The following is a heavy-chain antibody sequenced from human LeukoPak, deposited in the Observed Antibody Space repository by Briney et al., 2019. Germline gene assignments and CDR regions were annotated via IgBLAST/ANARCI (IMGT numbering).Heavy chain of an antibody. D-gene: IGHD6-6*01. Sequence: GGSLRLSCAASGFTFSSYAMHWVRQAPGKGLEYVSAISSNGGSTYYANSVKGRFTISRDNSKNTLYLQMGSLRAEDMAVYYCARGKGGSSPIYYYYMDVWGKGTTVTVSS. CDR1: GFTFSSYA. CDR2: ISSNGGST. J-gene: IGHJ6*03. V-gene: IGHV3-64*01. CDR3: ARGKGGSSPIYYYYMDV.